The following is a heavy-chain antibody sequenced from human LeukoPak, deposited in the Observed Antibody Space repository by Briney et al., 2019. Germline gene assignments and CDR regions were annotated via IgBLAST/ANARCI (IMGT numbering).Heavy chain of an antibody. CDR3: ARDDSGYDYYFDY. Sequence: ASVKVSCKASGYTFTGYYMHWVRQAPGQGLEWMGRINPNSGGTNYAQKFQGRVTKTRDTSISTAYMELSRLRSDDTAVYYCARDDSGYDYYFDYWGQGTLVTVSS. J-gene: IGHJ4*02. CDR1: GYTFTGYY. D-gene: IGHD5-12*01. CDR2: INPNSGGT. V-gene: IGHV1-2*06.